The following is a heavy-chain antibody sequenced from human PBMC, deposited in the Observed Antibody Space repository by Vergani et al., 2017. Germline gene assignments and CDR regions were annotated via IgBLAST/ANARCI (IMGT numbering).Heavy chain of an antibody. CDR2: INPSGGST. CDR1: GYTFTSYY. Sequence: QVQLVQSGAEVKKPGASVKVSCKASGYTFTSYYMHWVRQAPGQGLEWMGIINPSGGSTSYAQKFQGRVTMTRDTSTSTVYMELSSLRSEDTAVYYCARDPAPRVRGVSRVPGYWGQGTLVTVSS. V-gene: IGHV1-46*01. CDR3: ARDPAPRVRGVSRVPGY. D-gene: IGHD3-10*01. J-gene: IGHJ4*02.